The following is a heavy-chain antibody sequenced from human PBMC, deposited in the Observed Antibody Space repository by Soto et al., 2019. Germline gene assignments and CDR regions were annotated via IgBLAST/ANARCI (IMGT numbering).Heavy chain of an antibody. CDR3: ARDVLGSSYFDDH. CDR2: IWYDGSNK. J-gene: IGHJ4*02. CDR1: EFPFSSYG. V-gene: IGHV3-33*01. Sequence: QVLLVESGGGVVQPGRSLRLSCAASEFPFSSYGMHWVRQAPGKGLEWVALIWYDGSNKYYADSVKGRFTISRDNSKNTLYLQMNSLRAEDMAVYYCARDVLGSSYFDDHWGQGTLVTVSS. D-gene: IGHD6-13*01.